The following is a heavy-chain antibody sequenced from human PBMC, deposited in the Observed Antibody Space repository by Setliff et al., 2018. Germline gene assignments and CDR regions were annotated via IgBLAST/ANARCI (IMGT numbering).Heavy chain of an antibody. V-gene: IGHV3-11*01. J-gene: IGHJ4*02. D-gene: IGHD3-16*01. CDR1: GFTFSNYY. CDR2: IHDSGNPT. CDR3: ARTTGYRLEGDFDY. Sequence: NPGGSLRLSCAASGFTFSNYYMTWIRQAPGKGLEWISYIHDSGNPTYYADPVKGRFTVSRDNAKNSLYLQMTSLRAEDTAIYYCARTTGYRLEGDFDYWGQGTLVTVSS.